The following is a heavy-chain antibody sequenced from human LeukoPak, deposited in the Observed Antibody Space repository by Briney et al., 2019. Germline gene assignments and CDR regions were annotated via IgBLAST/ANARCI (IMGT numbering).Heavy chain of an antibody. D-gene: IGHD4-17*01. J-gene: IGHJ4*02. CDR1: GFTFSSYG. Sequence: PGRSPRLSCAASGFTFSSYGMHWVRQAPGKGLEWVALIWYDGSHKKYADSVKGRFTISRDNSKNTLYLQMSSLRADDTVVYYCARYLTTVTTFDYWGQGTLVTVSS. V-gene: IGHV3-33*01. CDR3: ARYLTTVTTFDY. CDR2: IWYDGSHK.